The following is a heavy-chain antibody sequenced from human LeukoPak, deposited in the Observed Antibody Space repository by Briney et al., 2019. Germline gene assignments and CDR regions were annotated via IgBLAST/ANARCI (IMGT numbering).Heavy chain of an antibody. J-gene: IGHJ4*02. CDR1: GDSISSSNYY. CDR3: ARHIRGHFYFDY. V-gene: IGHV4-39*01. Sequence: KPSETLSLTCTVSGDSISSSNYYWGWFRQPPGKGLEWIGSIYYSGSTYYNPSLKSRVTISVDTSKNQFSLKLSSVTAADTAVYYCARHIRGHFYFDYWGQGTLVTVSS. CDR2: IYYSGST. D-gene: IGHD2-21*01.